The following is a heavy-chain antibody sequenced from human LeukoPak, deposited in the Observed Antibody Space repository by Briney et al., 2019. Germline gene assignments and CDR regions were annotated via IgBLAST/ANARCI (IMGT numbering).Heavy chain of an antibody. CDR1: GFTFSGSA. J-gene: IGHJ4*02. D-gene: IGHD3-22*01. V-gene: IGHV3-73*01. CDR3: RAVVITPFCDH. Sequence: GGSLRLSCAASGFTFSGSAMHWVRQASGKGLEWVGRIRSKANSYATAYAASVKGRLTISRDDSKNTAYMQMNSLKTEDTAMYYCRAVVITPFCDHWGQGTLVSVSS. CDR2: IRSKANSYAT.